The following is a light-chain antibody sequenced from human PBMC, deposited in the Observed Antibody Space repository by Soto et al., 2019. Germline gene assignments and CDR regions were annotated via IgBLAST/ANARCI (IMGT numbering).Light chain of an antibody. CDR3: QQYKASSWT. CDR2: HAS. CDR1: QGISTW. V-gene: IGKV1-5*01. J-gene: IGKJ1*01. Sequence: DIQMTQSPSTLSASVGDRVTISCRASQGISTWLAWYRQKPGEAPKLLIYHASNLETGVPSRFSGSGSGTEFTLTISSLQPDDFATYYCQQYKASSWTFGPGTKVEI.